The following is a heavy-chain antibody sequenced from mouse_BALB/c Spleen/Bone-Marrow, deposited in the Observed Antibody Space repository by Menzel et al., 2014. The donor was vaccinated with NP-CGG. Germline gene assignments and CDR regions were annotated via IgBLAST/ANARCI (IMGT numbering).Heavy chain of an antibody. CDR3: TRGGNWEDFDY. CDR1: GFTFSSFG. Sequence: EVKLEESGGGLVQPGGSRKLSCAASGFTFSSFGMHWVRQAPERGLEWVAYISSGSRTIFYADTVKGRFTISRDNPKNTLFLQMTSLRSEDTAMYYCTRGGNWEDFDYWGQGTTLTVSS. V-gene: IGHV5-17*02. J-gene: IGHJ2*01. CDR2: ISSGSRTI. D-gene: IGHD4-1*01.